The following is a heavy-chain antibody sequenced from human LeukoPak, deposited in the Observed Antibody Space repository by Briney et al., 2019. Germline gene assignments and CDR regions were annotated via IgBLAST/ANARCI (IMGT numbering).Heavy chain of an antibody. CDR3: ARMVRGVRALLGLYYFDY. J-gene: IGHJ4*02. V-gene: IGHV1-8*01. CDR2: MNPNSGNT. Sequence: GASVKVSCKASGYTFTSYDINWVRQATGQGLEWRGWMNPNSGNTGYAQKFQSRVTMTRNTSISTAYMELSSLRSEDTAVYYCARMVRGVRALLGLYYFDYWGQGTLVTVSS. D-gene: IGHD3-10*01. CDR1: GYTFTSYD.